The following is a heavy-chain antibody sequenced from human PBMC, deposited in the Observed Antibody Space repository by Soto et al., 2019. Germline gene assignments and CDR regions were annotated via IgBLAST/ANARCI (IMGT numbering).Heavy chain of an antibody. Sequence: ASVKVSCKASGYTFTSYDINWVRQATGQGLEWMGWMNPNSGNTGYAQKFQGRVTMTRNTSISTAYMELSSLRSEDTAVYYCARVVIGSSSGGDYYYYMDVWGKGTTVTVSS. D-gene: IGHD1-26*01. CDR1: GYTFTSYD. CDR2: MNPNSGNT. CDR3: ARVVIGSSSGGDYYYYMDV. V-gene: IGHV1-8*01. J-gene: IGHJ6*03.